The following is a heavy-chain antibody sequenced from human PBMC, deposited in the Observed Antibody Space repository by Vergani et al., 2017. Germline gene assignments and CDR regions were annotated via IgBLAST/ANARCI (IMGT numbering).Heavy chain of an antibody. CDR2: IIPILGIA. CDR3: AGVXEYYYGTGGSLGGGMDV. D-gene: IGHD3-10*01. CDR1: GGTFSSYT. Sequence: QVQLVQSGAEVKKPGSSVKVSCKASGGTFSSYTISWVRQAPGQGLEWMGRIIPILGIANYAQKFQGRVTITADKSTSTAYMELSSLRSEDTAVYYCAGVXEYYYGTGGSLGGGMDVWGQGTTVTVSS. V-gene: IGHV1-69*02. J-gene: IGHJ6*02.